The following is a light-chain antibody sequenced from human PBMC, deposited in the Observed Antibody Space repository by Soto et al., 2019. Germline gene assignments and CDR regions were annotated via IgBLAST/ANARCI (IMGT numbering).Light chain of an antibody. CDR1: TSNLGSGYD. J-gene: IGLJ1*01. CDR2: GFF. Sequence: QSVLTQPPSVSGAPGQRVTISCAGSTSNLGSGYDVHWYQQLPGAAPKLLIYGFFNRPSGIPDRFSGSRSGTSASLVITGLQAEAEADYYCQSFDSSLSGYVFGTGTKLTVL. V-gene: IGLV1-40*01. CDR3: QSFDSSLSGYV.